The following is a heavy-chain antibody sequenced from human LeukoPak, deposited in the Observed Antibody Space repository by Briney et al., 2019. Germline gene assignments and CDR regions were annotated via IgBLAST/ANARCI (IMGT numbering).Heavy chain of an antibody. CDR2: ILNNGVST. Sequence: GGSLRLSCAASGFTFGTYAMTWVRQAPGMGLEWVSTILNNGVSTYHADSVKGRFTISRDNSRSTLHLQMNSLRAEDTAVYYCAKGGGRPLDDAFDVWGQGTMVTVSS. J-gene: IGHJ3*01. CDR1: GFTFGTYA. V-gene: IGHV3-23*01. CDR3: AKGGGRPLDDAFDV.